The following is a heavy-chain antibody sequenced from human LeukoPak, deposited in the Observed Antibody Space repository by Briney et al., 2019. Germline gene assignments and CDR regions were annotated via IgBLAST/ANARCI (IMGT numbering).Heavy chain of an antibody. V-gene: IGHV3-23*01. CDR3: AKREKGTTGRFFDY. D-gene: IGHD4-17*01. CDR2: ISEGVGNT. CDR1: GSAFTNYA. J-gene: IGHJ4*02. Sequence: APGGSAFTNYAGTWIHYAHGNWVDRSSGISEGVGNTYYADSVKGRFTISRDHSKNTLYLQMNSLRAEDTALYYSAKREKGTTGRFFDYWGQGTLVTVSS.